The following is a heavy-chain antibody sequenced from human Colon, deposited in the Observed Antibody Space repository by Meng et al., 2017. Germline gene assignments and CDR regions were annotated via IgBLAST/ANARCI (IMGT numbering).Heavy chain of an antibody. J-gene: IGHJ4*02. CDR2: ISAYNGNT. V-gene: IGHV1-18*01. CDR3: ARDNPTDYYDSSGYYFDC. CDR1: GYTFTSYG. Sequence: ASVKVSCKASGYTFTSYGISWVRQAPGQGLEWMGWISAYNGNTNYAQKLQGRVTMTTDTSTSTAYMELRSLRSDDTAVYYCARDNPTDYYDSSGYYFDCWGQGTLVTVSS. D-gene: IGHD3-22*01.